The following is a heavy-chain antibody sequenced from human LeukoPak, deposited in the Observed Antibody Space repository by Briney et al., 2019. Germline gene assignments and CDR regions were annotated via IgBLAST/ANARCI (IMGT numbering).Heavy chain of an antibody. CDR3: AKDRPTVYSSSWLHFLDS. J-gene: IGHJ4*02. V-gene: IGHV3-23*01. CDR1: GFTFSIYA. D-gene: IGHD6-13*01. CDR2: ISSSGSST. Sequence: GGSLRLSCAASGFTFSIYAMTWVRQAPGKGLEWVSTISSSGSSTYYSDSVKGRFTISRDTSKNTLYLQMNSLRADDTAVYYCAKDRPTVYSSSWLHFLDSWGQGTLVTVSS.